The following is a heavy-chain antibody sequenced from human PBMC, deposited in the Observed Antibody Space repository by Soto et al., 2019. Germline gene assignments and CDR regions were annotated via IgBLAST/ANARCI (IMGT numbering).Heavy chain of an antibody. CDR1: GFTFSSYV. D-gene: IGHD5-12*01. J-gene: IGHJ4*02. Sequence: EVQLLESGGGLVQPGGSLRLSCAASGFTFSSYVMSWVRQAPGKGLEWVSTISGSGSSTYYADSVKGRFTISRDNSKNTVYLQMHSLRAEYTAIYYCAKDHIVTTKAYWGQGTLVTVSS. CDR3: AKDHIVTTKAY. V-gene: IGHV3-23*01. CDR2: ISGSGSST.